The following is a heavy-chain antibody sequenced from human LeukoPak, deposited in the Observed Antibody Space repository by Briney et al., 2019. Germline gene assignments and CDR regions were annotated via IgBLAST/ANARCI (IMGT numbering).Heavy chain of an antibody. CDR2: INTDGTVT. Sequence: GGSLRLSCAASGFTFSKYWMLWVRQAPGKGLESVSRINTDGTVTTYADSVKGRFTVSRDNADNTMFLQMNSVRDEDTAVYYCARDRGSYSGSYREYFQHWGQGTLVTVSS. D-gene: IGHD1-26*01. CDR3: ARDRGSYSGSYREYFQH. CDR1: GFTFSKYW. V-gene: IGHV3-74*01. J-gene: IGHJ1*01.